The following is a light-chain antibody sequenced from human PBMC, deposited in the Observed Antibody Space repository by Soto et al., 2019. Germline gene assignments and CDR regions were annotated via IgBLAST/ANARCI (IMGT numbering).Light chain of an antibody. V-gene: IGKV1-39*01. CDR1: QSISSY. CDR2: AAS. J-gene: IGKJ2*01. Sequence: DIQMTQSPSSLSASVGDRVTITCRASQSISSYLNWYQQKPGKAPKLLIYAASRWQSGVPSRFSGSGSGTDFTLTISSLQPEEFATYYCQQSDSTPRTLGQGTKLEIK. CDR3: QQSDSTPRT.